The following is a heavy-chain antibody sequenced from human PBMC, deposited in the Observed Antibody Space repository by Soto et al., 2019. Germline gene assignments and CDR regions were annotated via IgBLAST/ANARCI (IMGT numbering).Heavy chain of an antibody. D-gene: IGHD3-3*01. Sequence: SETLSLTCTISGGSISSYYWTWIRQSPGKGLEWIGYIYYSGSTNYNPSLKSRVTISVDTSKNQFSLKLSSVTAADTAVYYCASLIGPTYYDFWSGYYPGYYYMDVWGKGTTVTVSS. CDR1: GGSISSYY. J-gene: IGHJ6*03. CDR3: ASLIGPTYYDFWSGYYPGYYYMDV. CDR2: IYYSGST. V-gene: IGHV4-59*12.